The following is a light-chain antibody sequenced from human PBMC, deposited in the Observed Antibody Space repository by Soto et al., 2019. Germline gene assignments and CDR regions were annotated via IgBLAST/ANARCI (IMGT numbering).Light chain of an antibody. J-gene: IGLJ2*01. V-gene: IGLV2-8*01. Sequence: QSVPTQPPSASGSPGQSVTISCTGTSSDVGGYSYVSWYQQHPGKAPKLMIYEVSKRPSGVPDRFSGSKSGNTASLTVSGLQAEDEADYYCSSYAGSNNVVFGGGTKLTVL. CDR1: SSDVGGYSY. CDR3: SSYAGSNNVV. CDR2: EVS.